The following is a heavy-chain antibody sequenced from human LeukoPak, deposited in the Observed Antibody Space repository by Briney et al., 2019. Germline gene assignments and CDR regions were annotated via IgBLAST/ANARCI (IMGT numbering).Heavy chain of an antibody. CDR2: IYYSGST. D-gene: IGHD6-6*01. V-gene: IGHV4-30-4*01. J-gene: IGHJ3*02. CDR3: ARAGAARLMNI. CDR1: GGSISSGDYY. Sequence: SETLSHTCTVSGGSISSGDYYWSWIRQPPGKGLEWIGYIYYSGSTYYNPSLKSRLIISVDTSKNQFSLKLTSLTAADTAVYYCARAGAARLMNIWGQGTMVTVSS.